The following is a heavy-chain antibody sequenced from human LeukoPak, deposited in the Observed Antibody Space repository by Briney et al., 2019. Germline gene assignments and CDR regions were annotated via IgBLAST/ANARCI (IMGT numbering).Heavy chain of an antibody. CDR2: INHSGST. CDR3: ARGILAVPALDY. D-gene: IGHD2-2*01. CDR1: GGSFSGYY. V-gene: IGHV4-34*01. Sequence: SETLSLTCAVYGGSFSGYYWSWIRQPPGKGLEWIGEINHSGSTNYNPSLKSQVPISVDTSKNQFSLKLSSVTAADTAVYYCARGILAVPALDYWGQGTLVTVSS. J-gene: IGHJ4*02.